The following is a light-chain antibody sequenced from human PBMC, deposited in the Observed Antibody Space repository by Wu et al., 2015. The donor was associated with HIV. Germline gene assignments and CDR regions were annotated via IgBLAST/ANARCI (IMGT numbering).Light chain of an antibody. Sequence: AVEMTQSPPSLSASIGDRVTITCRASQDIRNDLGWYQQKPGKAPNLLIYATSILQSGVPSRFSGSGSGTEFTLTISSLRPEDFATYHCLQDSSYPPTFGQGTKVEIK. CDR3: LQDSSYPPT. V-gene: IGKV1-6*01. J-gene: IGKJ1*01. CDR1: QDIRND. CDR2: ATS.